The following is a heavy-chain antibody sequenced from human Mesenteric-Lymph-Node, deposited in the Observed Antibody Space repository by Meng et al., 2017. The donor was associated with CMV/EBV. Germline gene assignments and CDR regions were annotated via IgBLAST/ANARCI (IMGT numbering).Heavy chain of an antibody. CDR2: INPNSGGT. D-gene: IGHD4-17*01. CDR3: ARAFYGDYVNDAFDI. V-gene: IGHV1-2*02. CDR1: GYTFTGYY. Sequence: ASVKVSCKGSGYTFTGYYMNWVRQAPGQGLEWMGWINPNSGGTNYAQKFQGRVTITRNTSISTAYMELSSLRSEDTAVYYCARAFYGDYVNDAFDIWGQGTMVTVSS. J-gene: IGHJ3*02.